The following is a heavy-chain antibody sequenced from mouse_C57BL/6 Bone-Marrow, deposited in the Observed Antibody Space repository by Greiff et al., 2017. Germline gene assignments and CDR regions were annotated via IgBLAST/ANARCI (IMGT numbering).Heavy chain of an antibody. D-gene: IGHD6-1*02. CDR3: TTRQLDHYYAMDY. CDR1: GFNIKDDY. Sequence: VQLQQSGAELVRPGASVKLSCTASGFNIKDDYMHWVKQRPEQGLEWIGWIDPENGDTEYASKFQGKATITADTSSNPAYLQLSSLTSEDTAVYYCTTRQLDHYYAMDYWGQGTSVTVSS. V-gene: IGHV14-4*01. CDR2: IDPENGDT. J-gene: IGHJ4*01.